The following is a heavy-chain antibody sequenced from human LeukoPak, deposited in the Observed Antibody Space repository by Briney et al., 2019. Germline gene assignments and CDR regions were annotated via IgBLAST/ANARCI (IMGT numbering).Heavy chain of an antibody. CDR3: AGRSEKYTSSSREYYFDF. Sequence: GASVKVSCKASGGTFSSYAISGVRRAPGQGLEWMGGIIPIFGTANYAQKFQGRVTITADESTSTAYMELSSLRSEDTAVYYCAGRSEKYTSSSREYYFDFWGQGTLVTVSS. V-gene: IGHV1-69*13. CDR2: IIPIFGTA. CDR1: GGTFSSYA. J-gene: IGHJ4*02. D-gene: IGHD6-6*01.